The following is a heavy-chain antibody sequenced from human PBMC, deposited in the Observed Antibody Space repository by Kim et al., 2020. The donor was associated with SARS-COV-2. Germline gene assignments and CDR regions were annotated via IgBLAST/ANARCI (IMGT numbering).Heavy chain of an antibody. D-gene: IGHD6-13*01. CDR3: ARGSYSSSYHFDY. J-gene: IGHJ4*02. V-gene: IGHV4-59*09. Sequence: YNPSLKSRVTISVGTSKNQFSLKLSSVTAADTAVYYCARGSYSSSYHFDYWGQGTLVTVSS.